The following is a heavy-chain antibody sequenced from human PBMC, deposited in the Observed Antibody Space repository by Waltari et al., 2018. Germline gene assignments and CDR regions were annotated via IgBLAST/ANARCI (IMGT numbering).Heavy chain of an antibody. Sequence: QVQLVQSGAEVRKPGASVKVSCKTSGYAFTSYYMHWVRQAPGKGLEWMGWIHPNSGGTNYAQKYQGRITMTRDTSISTVYMELSRLISNDTAVYYCARTYQSASYSDYWGQGTPVTVSS. CDR1: GYAFTSYY. J-gene: IGHJ4*02. CDR3: ARTYQSASYSDY. V-gene: IGHV1-2*02. CDR2: IHPNSGGT. D-gene: IGHD3-16*01.